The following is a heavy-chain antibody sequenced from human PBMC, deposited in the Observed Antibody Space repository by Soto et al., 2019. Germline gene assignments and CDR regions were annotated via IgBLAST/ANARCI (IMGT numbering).Heavy chain of an antibody. CDR1: GGSIRSSRYY. V-gene: IGHV4-39*01. J-gene: IGHJ6*03. D-gene: IGHD3-16*01. CDR3: ARQDEIMISNQGQYYMHV. CDR2: IYYSGST. Sequence: QLQLQESGPGLVKPSETLSLTCTVSGGSIRSSRYYWGWIRQPPEKGLEWIASIYYSGSTSYNPSLKSRVPISLDPSKNQFSLKLSSVTAADTAVYYCARQDEIMISNQGQYYMHVWGKGTTVTVSS.